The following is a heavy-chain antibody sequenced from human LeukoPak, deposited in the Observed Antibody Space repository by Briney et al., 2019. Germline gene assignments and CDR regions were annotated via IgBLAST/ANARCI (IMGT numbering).Heavy chain of an antibody. V-gene: IGHV3-66*01. Sequence: HAGGSLRLSCAASELTVSRNYMSWVRQAPGKGLEWVSVIYRSGNSYYTDSVKGRFTISRDNSKNTVYLQMKSLRAEDTAIYYCARTGYTTNWEFDYWGQGTLVTVSS. J-gene: IGHJ4*02. CDR2: IYRSGNS. D-gene: IGHD1-1*01. CDR3: ARTGYTTNWEFDY. CDR1: ELTVSRNY.